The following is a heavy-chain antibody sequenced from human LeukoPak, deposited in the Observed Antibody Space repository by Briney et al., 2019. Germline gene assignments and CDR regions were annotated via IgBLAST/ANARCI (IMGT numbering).Heavy chain of an antibody. D-gene: IGHD3-9*01. CDR3: ARLDYDILTGYQYYFDY. V-gene: IGHV2-5*01. J-gene: IGHJ4*02. CDR1: GFSLSTSGVG. Sequence: SGPTLLKPTQTLTLTCTFSGFSLSTSGVGVGWIRQPPGKALEWLALIYWNDDKRYSPSLKSRLTITKDTSKNQVVLTMTNMDPVDTATYYCARLDYDILTGYQYYFDYWGQGTLVTVSS. CDR2: IYWNDDK.